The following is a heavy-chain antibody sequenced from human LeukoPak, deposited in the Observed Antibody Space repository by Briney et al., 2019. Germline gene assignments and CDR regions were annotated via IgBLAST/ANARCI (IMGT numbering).Heavy chain of an antibody. CDR1: GFTFSSYW. CDR3: ARDRGYYYDSSGYYYYY. CDR2: IKPDGSEN. J-gene: IGHJ4*02. D-gene: IGHD3-22*01. V-gene: IGHV3-7*01. Sequence: GGSLRLSCAASGFTFSSYWMSWVRQAPGKGLEWVGNIKPDGSENYYVDSVTGRFTISRDNAKNSLYLQMNSLRAEDTAVYDCARDRGYYYDSSGYYYYYWGQGTLVTVSS.